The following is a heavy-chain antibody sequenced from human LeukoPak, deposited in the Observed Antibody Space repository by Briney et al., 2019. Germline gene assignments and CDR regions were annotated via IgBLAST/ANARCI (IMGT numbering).Heavy chain of an antibody. D-gene: IGHD2-21*01. V-gene: IGHV3-21*01. CDR2: ISSSSSYI. CDR1: GFNFSYYE. Sequence: GGSLRLSCAGSGFNFSYYEMFWVRQAPGKGLEWVSSISSSSSYIYYADSVKGRFTISRDNAKNSLYLQMNSLRAEDTAVYYCARGDYFDYWGQGTLVTVSS. CDR3: ARGDYFDY. J-gene: IGHJ4*02.